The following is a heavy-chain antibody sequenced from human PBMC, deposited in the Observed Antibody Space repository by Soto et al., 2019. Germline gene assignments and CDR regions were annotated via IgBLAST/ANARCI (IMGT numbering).Heavy chain of an antibody. D-gene: IGHD1-1*01. J-gene: IGHJ4*02. CDR1: GFTVSSKN. CDR2: IYSDGGT. CDR3: ARGYGIY. Sequence: GGSLRLSCAASGFTVSSKNMSWVRQAPGKGLEWVSIIYSDGGTSYADSVKGRFIISRDNSKNTLYVQMNSLRAEDTAVYYCARGYGIYWGQGTLVTVSS. V-gene: IGHV3-66*01.